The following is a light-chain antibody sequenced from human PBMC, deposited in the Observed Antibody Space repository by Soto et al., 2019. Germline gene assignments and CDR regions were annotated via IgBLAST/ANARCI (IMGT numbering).Light chain of an antibody. CDR2: AAS. CDR3: LQYYTYPRT. J-gene: IGKJ2*01. CDR1: QGISSY. V-gene: IGKV1-8*01. Sequence: AIRMTQSPSSFSASTGDRVTITCRASQGISSYLAWYQQKPGKAPKLLIYAASTLQSGVPSRFSGSGSGTEFTLTISSLQAEDLATYYCLQYYTYPRTFGQGTKVDIK.